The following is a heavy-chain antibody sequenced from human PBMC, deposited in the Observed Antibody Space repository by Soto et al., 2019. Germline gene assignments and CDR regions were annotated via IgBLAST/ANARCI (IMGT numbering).Heavy chain of an antibody. V-gene: IGHV4-59*01. CDR3: ARSRGENDFWSGYYANFDY. Sequence: SETLSLTCTVSGGSISSYYWSWIRQPPGKGLEWIGYIYYSGSTNYNPSLKSRVTISVDTSKNQFSLKLSSVTAADTAVYYCARSRGENDFWSGYYANFDYWGQGTLVTVSS. J-gene: IGHJ4*02. CDR2: IYYSGST. CDR1: GGSISSYY. D-gene: IGHD3-3*01.